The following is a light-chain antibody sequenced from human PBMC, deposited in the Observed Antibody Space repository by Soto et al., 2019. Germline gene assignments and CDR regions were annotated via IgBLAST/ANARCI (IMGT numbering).Light chain of an antibody. CDR1: QSLLYSLDNKNY. Sequence: DIVMTQSPDSLAVSLGERATVNCKSSQSLLYSLDNKNYLTWYQQKPGQSPKLLIYWASTRASGVPDRFSGSGSGTDFTLTISSLQAEDVAYYYCQQYYTTPRTFGQGTKVEIK. J-gene: IGKJ1*01. CDR3: QQYYTTPRT. CDR2: WAS. V-gene: IGKV4-1*01.